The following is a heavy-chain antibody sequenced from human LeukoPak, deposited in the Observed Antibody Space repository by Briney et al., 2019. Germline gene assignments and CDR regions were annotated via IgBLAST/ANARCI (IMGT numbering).Heavy chain of an antibody. Sequence: GGSLRLSCAASGFSFDDYAMSWVRQAPGKGLEWVSLISWNGASTYYADSVKGRFTISRDNGKNSLYLQMNSLRAEDTAFYYCAKDGVVAALGDNWFDPWGQGTLVTVSS. D-gene: IGHD2-15*01. CDR3: AKDGVVAALGDNWFDP. J-gene: IGHJ5*02. CDR2: ISWNGAST. V-gene: IGHV3-43D*03. CDR1: GFSFDDYA.